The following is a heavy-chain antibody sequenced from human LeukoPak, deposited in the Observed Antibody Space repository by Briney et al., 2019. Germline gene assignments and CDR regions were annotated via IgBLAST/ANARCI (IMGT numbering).Heavy chain of an antibody. CDR3: ARGHDDAFDI. Sequence: GGSRRLSCAASGFTFTNYGMHWVRQAPGKGLEWVAFIWYDGSNKYYADSVKGRFTISRDNSKNTLYLQMSSLRAEDTAVYFCARGHDDAFDIWGQGTLVTVSS. CDR1: GFTFTNYG. CDR2: IWYDGSNK. V-gene: IGHV3-33*01. J-gene: IGHJ3*02.